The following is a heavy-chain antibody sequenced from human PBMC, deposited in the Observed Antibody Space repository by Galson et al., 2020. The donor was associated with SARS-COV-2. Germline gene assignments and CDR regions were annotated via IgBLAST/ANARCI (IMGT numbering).Heavy chain of an antibody. CDR1: GFTFAWYP. Sequence: GESLKISCVASGFTFAWYPMAWVRQAPGKGLEWVSSISGATDYADSVKGRFTISRDNSKNTLYLQMDSLRVDDTAVYFCAKDAYGSYDYWGQGTLVTVSS. J-gene: IGHJ4*02. D-gene: IGHD3-10*01. CDR3: AKDAYGSYDY. CDR2: ISGAT. V-gene: IGHV3-23*01.